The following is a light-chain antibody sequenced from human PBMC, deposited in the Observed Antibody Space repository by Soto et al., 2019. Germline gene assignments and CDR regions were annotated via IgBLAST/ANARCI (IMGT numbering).Light chain of an antibody. Sequence: QSALTQPASVSGSPGQSITISCTGTSGDIGSYNRVSWYQQHPGKAPKLIIYEVTDRPSGVSTRFSGSKSGNTASLTISGLQAEDEAEYYCSSYTNINTRACVFGTRTKVTVL. CDR3: SSYTNINTRACV. CDR2: EVT. CDR1: SGDIGSYNR. J-gene: IGLJ1*01. V-gene: IGLV2-14*01.